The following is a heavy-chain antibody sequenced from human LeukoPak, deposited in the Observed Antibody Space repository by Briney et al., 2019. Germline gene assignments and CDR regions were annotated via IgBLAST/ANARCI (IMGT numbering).Heavy chain of an antibody. CDR3: ARDESSGYYDSSGYPNWFDP. CDR2: ISSSSSTI. Sequence: GGSLRLSCAASGFTFSSYSINWVRQAPGKGLEWVSYISSSSSTIYYADSVKGRFTISRDNAKNSLYLQMNSLRAEDTAVYYCARDESSGYYDSSGYPNWFDPWGQGTLVTVSS. J-gene: IGHJ5*02. D-gene: IGHD3-22*01. CDR1: GFTFSSYS. V-gene: IGHV3-48*04.